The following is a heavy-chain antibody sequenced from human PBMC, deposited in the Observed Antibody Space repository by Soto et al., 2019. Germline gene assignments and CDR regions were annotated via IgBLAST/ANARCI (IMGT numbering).Heavy chain of an antibody. D-gene: IGHD6-13*01. CDR3: ARDLAAGDY. J-gene: IGHJ4*02. V-gene: IGHV1-46*01. Sequence: QVHLVQSGAEVKNPGASVKLSCKASGYIFTNYYIHWVRQAPGQGLEWMVIINPLGGSTNYAQKFQGRVTLARDTFTNTVYMELSSLRSEDTAIYYCARDLAAGDYWGQGTLVTVSS. CDR2: INPLGGST. CDR1: GYIFTNYY.